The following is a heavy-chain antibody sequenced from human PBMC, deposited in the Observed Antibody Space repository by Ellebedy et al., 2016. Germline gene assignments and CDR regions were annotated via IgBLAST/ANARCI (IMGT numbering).Heavy chain of an antibody. V-gene: IGHV1-18*01. CDR2: ISAYNGNT. CDR3: ARGMSDIVVVPAATDYYYYYGMDV. Sequence: ASVKVSXXASGYTFTSYGISWVRQAPGQGLEWMGWISAYNGNTNYAQKLQGRVTITADESTSTAYMELSSLRSEDTAVYYCARGMSDIVVVPAATDYYYYYGMDVWGQGTTVTVSS. CDR1: GYTFTSYG. D-gene: IGHD2-2*01. J-gene: IGHJ6*02.